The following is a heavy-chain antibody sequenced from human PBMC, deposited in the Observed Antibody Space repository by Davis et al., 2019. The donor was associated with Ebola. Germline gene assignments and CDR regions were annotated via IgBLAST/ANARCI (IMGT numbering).Heavy chain of an antibody. V-gene: IGHV4-31*03. CDR1: GGSISSGGYY. Sequence: LRLSCTVSGGSISSGGYYWSWIRQHPGKGLEWIGYIYYSGSTYYNPSLKSRVTISVDTSKNQFSLKLSSVTAADTAVYYCARALRLGELSLYGQFDYWGQGTLVTVSS. D-gene: IGHD3-16*02. CDR3: ARALRLGELSLYGQFDY. J-gene: IGHJ4*02. CDR2: IYYSGST.